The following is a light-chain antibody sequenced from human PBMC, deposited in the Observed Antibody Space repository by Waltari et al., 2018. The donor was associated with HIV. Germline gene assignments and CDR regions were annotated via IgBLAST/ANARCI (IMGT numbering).Light chain of an antibody. J-gene: IGLJ3*02. CDR3: SSFITGSSWG. Sequence: QSALTQPASVSGSPGQSITISCTGTNSDIGGYNYVSWYQQHPGKVPKLIIYDVSERPSGVSDRFSGSKSGNTASLTISGLQAEDEADYYCSSFITGSSWGFGGGTRVTVL. V-gene: IGLV2-14*03. CDR2: DVS. CDR1: NSDIGGYNY.